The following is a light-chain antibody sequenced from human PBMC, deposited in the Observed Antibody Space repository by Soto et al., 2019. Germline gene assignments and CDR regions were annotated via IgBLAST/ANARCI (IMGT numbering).Light chain of an antibody. CDR3: QQYYDTPYT. CDR1: QSLLFFNGITY. CDR2: EVS. J-gene: IGKJ2*01. Sequence: EVVLTQSPLSLPVTVGQPATVSCRSSQSLLFFNGITYLTWFHQRPGQPPRRLISEVSNRDSGVPDRFSGSGSGTDFTLTINNLQAEDVAVYYCQQYYDTPYTFGQGTKLEIK. V-gene: IGKV2-30*01.